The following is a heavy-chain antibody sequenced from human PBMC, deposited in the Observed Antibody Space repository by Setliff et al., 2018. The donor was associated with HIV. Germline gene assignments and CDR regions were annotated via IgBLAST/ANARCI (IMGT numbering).Heavy chain of an antibody. V-gene: IGHV3-7*01. D-gene: IGHD6-19*01. CDR2: IKQDGSER. CDR1: GFNFKTYG. Sequence: GGSLRLSCAASGFNFKTYGMTWVRQAPGEGLEWVANIKQDGSERFYVDSVKGRFSISRDNAKNSLYLQMNSLRAEDTAVYYCARRQYHSGWGFQYWGQGTLVTVSS. J-gene: IGHJ1*01. CDR3: ARRQYHSGWGFQY.